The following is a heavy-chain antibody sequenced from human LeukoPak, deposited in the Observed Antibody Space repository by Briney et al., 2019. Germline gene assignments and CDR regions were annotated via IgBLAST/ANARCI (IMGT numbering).Heavy chain of an antibody. Sequence: ASVKVSCKASGGTFSSYAISWVRQAPGQGLEWMGGIIPIFGTANYAQKFQGRVTITADKSTSTAYMELSSLRSDDTAVYYCARGYYGSGSYYTDYYYYYMDVWGKGTTVTVSS. V-gene: IGHV1-69*06. D-gene: IGHD3-10*01. CDR3: ARGYYGSGSYYTDYYYYYMDV. J-gene: IGHJ6*03. CDR1: GGTFSSYA. CDR2: IIPIFGTA.